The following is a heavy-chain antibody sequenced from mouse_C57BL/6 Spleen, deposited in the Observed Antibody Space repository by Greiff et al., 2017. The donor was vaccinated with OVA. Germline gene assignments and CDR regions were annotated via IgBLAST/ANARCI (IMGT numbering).Heavy chain of an antibody. J-gene: IGHJ4*01. D-gene: IGHD2-1*01. Sequence: DVQLQESGGGLVKPGGSLKLSCAASGFTFSDYGMHWVRQAPEKGLEWVAYISSGSSTIYYADTVKGRFTISRDNAKNTLFLQMTSLRSEDTAMYYCAKEIYYGNYYAMDYWGQGTSVTVSS. V-gene: IGHV5-17*01. CDR3: AKEIYYGNYYAMDY. CDR1: GFTFSDYG. CDR2: ISSGSSTI.